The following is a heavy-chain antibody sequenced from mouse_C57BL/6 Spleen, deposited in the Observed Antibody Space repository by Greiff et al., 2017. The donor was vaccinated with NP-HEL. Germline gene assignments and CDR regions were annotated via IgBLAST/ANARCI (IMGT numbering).Heavy chain of an antibody. Sequence: DVHLVESGGGLVKPGGSLKLSCAASGFTFSSYAMSWVRQTPEKRLEWVATISDGGSYTYYPDNVKGRFTISRDNAKNNLYLQMSHLKSEDTAMYYCARDRGGYYLFAYWGQGTLVTVSA. V-gene: IGHV5-4*01. CDR2: ISDGGSYT. D-gene: IGHD2-3*01. CDR1: GFTFSSYA. CDR3: ARDRGGYYLFAY. J-gene: IGHJ3*01.